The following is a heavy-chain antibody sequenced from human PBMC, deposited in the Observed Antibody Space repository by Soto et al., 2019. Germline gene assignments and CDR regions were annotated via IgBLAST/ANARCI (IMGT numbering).Heavy chain of an antibody. D-gene: IGHD3-10*01. CDR2: IYWDDDK. V-gene: IGHV2-5*02. CDR3: AHIGGY. J-gene: IGHJ4*02. Sequence: QITLKESGPTLVKPTQTLTLTCTFSGFSLSTSGVGVGWIRQPPGKALEWLALIYWDDDKRYSPSLKSRVTITKDTSKNQVVLTMINVDPVDTATYYWAHIGGYWGQGTLVTVSS. CDR1: GFSLSTSGVG.